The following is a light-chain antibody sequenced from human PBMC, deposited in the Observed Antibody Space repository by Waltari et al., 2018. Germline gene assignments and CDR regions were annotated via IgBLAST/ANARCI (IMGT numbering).Light chain of an antibody. CDR3: QSYDSTLGGWGV. CDR1: SFNIGTSYD. Sequence: QSVLTQPPSVSGAPGQRVTISCTGSSFNIGTSYDVHWYQQLPGAAPKLLIYNNNNRPSGVPDLFLGSTSGTSASLTITGLQPEDEADYYCQSYDSTLGGWGVFGGGTKLTVL. J-gene: IGLJ2*01. CDR2: NNN. V-gene: IGLV1-40*01.